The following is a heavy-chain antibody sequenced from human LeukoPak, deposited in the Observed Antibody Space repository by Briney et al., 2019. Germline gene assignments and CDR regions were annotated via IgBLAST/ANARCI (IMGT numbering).Heavy chain of an antibody. CDR3: ARDRGGAVAG. V-gene: IGHV3-30*04. D-gene: IGHD6-19*01. CDR1: GFTFSSYA. CDR2: ISYDGSNK. Sequence: GGSLRLSCAASGFTFSSYAMHWVRQAPGKGLEWVAVISYDGSNKYYADSVKGRFTISRDNSKNTLYLRMNSLRAEDTAVYYCARDRGGAVAGWGQGTLVTVSS. J-gene: IGHJ4*02.